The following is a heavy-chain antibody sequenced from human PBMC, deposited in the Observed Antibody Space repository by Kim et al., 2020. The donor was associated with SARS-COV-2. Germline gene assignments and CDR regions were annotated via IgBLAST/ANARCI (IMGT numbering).Heavy chain of an antibody. Sequence: SETLSLTCAVYGGSFSGYYWSWIRQPPGKGLEWIGEINHSGSTNYNPSLKSRVTISVDTSKNQFSLKLSSVTAADTAVYYCARGGQQLARGAFDIWGQGT. CDR2: INHSGST. J-gene: IGHJ3*02. D-gene: IGHD6-13*01. CDR3: ARGGQQLARGAFDI. CDR1: GGSFSGYY. V-gene: IGHV4-34*01.